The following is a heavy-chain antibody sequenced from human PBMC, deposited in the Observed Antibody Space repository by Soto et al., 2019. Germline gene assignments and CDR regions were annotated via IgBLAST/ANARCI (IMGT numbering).Heavy chain of an antibody. J-gene: IGHJ6*02. V-gene: IGHV1-8*01. CDR2: MNPNSANT. CDR1: GYSFTSHD. Sequence: ASVKVSCKASGYSFTSHDINWVRQATGQGLEWMGWMNPNSANTGYAQKFQGRVTMTRNTSISTAYMELSSLRSEDTAVYYCARVVDYYDPYYYYGMDVWGQGTTVTVSS. CDR3: ARVVDYYDPYYYYGMDV. D-gene: IGHD3-22*01.